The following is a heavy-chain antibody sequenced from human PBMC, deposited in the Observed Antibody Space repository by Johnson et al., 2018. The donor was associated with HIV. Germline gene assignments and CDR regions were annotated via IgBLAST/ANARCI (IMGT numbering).Heavy chain of an antibody. V-gene: IGHV3-20*04. J-gene: IGHJ3*02. D-gene: IGHD6-13*01. Sequence: VQLVESGGGVVRPGGSLRLSCAASEFTFNDYGMSWVRQAPGKGLEWVSGINWNGGSTGYADSVKGRLPISRDNAKNSLYLQMNSLRADDTALYYWARAFGSGVYSSSWYLGLGPFDIWGQGTMVTVSS. CDR1: EFTFNDYG. CDR2: INWNGGST. CDR3: ARAFGSGVYSSSWYLGLGPFDI.